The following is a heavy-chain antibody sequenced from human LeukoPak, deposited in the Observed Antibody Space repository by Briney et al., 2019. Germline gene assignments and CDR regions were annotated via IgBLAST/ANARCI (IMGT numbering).Heavy chain of an antibody. CDR3: ARDNNWNYPDY. V-gene: IGHV3-74*01. D-gene: IGHD1-7*01. Sequence: GGSLRLSCAASGFTFSSYWMHWVRQAPGKGLVWVSRISSDGSSTRYADSVKGRFTISRDNAKNTPFLQMNSLRAEDTAVYYCARDNNWNYPDYWGQGTLVTVSS. CDR1: GFTFSSYW. J-gene: IGHJ4*02. CDR2: ISSDGSST.